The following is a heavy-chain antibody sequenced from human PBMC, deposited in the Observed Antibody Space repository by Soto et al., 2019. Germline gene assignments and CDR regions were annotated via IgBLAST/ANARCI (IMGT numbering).Heavy chain of an antibody. D-gene: IGHD4-17*01. CDR2: IWYDGSNK. V-gene: IGHV3-33*01. Sequence: QVQLVESGGGVVQPGRSLRLSCAASGFTFSSYGMHWVRQAPGKGLEWVAVIWYDGSNKYYADSVKGRFTISRDNSKYTLYLKMNSLRAEDTAVYYCASESDYGDYGGGVDDWGQGTLVTVSS. CDR1: GFTFSSYG. CDR3: ASESDYGDYGGGVDD. J-gene: IGHJ4*02.